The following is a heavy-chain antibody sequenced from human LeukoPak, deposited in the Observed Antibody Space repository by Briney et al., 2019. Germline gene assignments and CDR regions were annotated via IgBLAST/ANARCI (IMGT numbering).Heavy chain of an antibody. D-gene: IGHD3-3*01. CDR3: GAGILFLDY. V-gene: IGHV3-30*03. J-gene: IGHJ4*02. CDR2: ISYDGCNK. Sequence: GGSLRLSCAASGFSFSTYGMHWVRQAPGKGLEWVALISYDGCNKYYADSVKGRFTISRDNSKNTLYLQMNSLKTEDTAVYYCGAGILFLDYWGQGTLVTASS. CDR1: GFSFSTYG.